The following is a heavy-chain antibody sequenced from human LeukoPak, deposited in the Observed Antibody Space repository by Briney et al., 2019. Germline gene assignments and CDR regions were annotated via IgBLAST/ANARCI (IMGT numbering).Heavy chain of an antibody. CDR3: AKKYCSGGSCYSAPIDY. CDR1: GFTFSSYG. CDR2: IWYDGGNK. V-gene: IGHV3-33*06. Sequence: GRSLRLSCAASGFTFSSYGMHWVRQAPGKGLEWVAVIWYDGGNKHYADSVKGRFTISRDNSKNTLYLQINSLRAEDTAVYYCAKKYCSGGSCYSAPIDYWGQRTLASLSS. D-gene: IGHD2-15*01. J-gene: IGHJ4*02.